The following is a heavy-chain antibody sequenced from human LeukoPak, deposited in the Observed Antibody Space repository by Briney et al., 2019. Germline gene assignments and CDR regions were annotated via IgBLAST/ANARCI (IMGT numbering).Heavy chain of an antibody. Sequence: GASVKVSCKASGYTFTGYYMHWVRQAPGQGLEWMGWINPNSGGTNYAQKFQGRVTMTRDTSISTAYMELSRLRSGDTAVYYCARGGLYGSGRGSYYYYYYMDVWGKGTTVTISS. CDR2: INPNSGGT. J-gene: IGHJ6*03. CDR1: GYTFTGYY. V-gene: IGHV1-2*02. CDR3: ARGGLYGSGRGSYYYYYYMDV. D-gene: IGHD3-10*01.